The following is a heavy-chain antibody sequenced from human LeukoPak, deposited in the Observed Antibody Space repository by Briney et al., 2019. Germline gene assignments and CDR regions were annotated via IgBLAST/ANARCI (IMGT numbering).Heavy chain of an antibody. CDR1: GYSISSGCY. Sequence: NSSETLSLTCTVSGYSISSGCYWGWIRQPPGKGLEWIGSIYHSGSTYYNPSLKSRVTISVDTSKNQFSLKLSSVTAADTAVYYCARSRDGYTGYFDYWGQGTLVTVSS. D-gene: IGHD5-24*01. CDR2: IYHSGST. J-gene: IGHJ4*02. CDR3: ARSRDGYTGYFDY. V-gene: IGHV4-38-2*02.